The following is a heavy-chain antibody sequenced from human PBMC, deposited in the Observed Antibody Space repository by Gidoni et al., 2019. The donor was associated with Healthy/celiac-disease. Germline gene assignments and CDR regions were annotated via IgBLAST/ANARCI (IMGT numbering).Heavy chain of an antibody. CDR2: IWYDGSNK. CDR3: ARDHPYYDILTGQSFPLYGMDV. Sequence: QVQLVESGGGVVQPGRSLRLSCAADGFTFSSYGRHWVRQAPGKGLEWVAVIWYDGSNKYYADSVKGRFTISRDNSKNTLYLQMNSLRAEDTAVYYCARDHPYYDILTGQSFPLYGMDVWGQGTTVTVSS. V-gene: IGHV3-33*01. D-gene: IGHD3-9*01. CDR1: GFTFSSYG. J-gene: IGHJ6*02.